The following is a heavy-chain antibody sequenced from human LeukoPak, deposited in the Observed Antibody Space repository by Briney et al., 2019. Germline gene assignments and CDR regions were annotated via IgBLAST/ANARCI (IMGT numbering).Heavy chain of an antibody. J-gene: IGHJ5*02. D-gene: IGHD3-10*01. Sequence: PSETLSLTCAVYGGSFSGYYWSRIRQPPGKGLEWIGEINHSGSTNYNPSLKSRVTISVDTSKSQFSLKLSSVTAADTAVYYCARGGQLWFGELFKVNWFDLWGQGTLVTVSS. CDR1: GGSFSGYY. CDR2: INHSGST. V-gene: IGHV4-34*01. CDR3: ARGGQLWFGELFKVNWFDL.